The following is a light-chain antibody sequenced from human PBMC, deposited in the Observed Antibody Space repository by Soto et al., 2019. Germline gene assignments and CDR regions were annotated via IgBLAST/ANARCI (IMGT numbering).Light chain of an antibody. J-gene: IGLJ7*01. CDR3: MLSCRGPSI. CDR2: DEN. Sequence: QAVVTQEPSLTVSPGGTVTLTCGSSTGAVTSGHYPYWFQLKPSQAPRTLLYDENNTHSWTPARFSGSLLGGKAALTLSEAEAEDEDYYSGMLSCRGPSIFGRGTQLTVL. V-gene: IGLV7-46*01. CDR1: TGAVTSGHY.